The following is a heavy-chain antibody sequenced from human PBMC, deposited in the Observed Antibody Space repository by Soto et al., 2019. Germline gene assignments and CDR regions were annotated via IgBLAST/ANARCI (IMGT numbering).Heavy chain of an antibody. CDR2: ISRSGAST. CDR3: AKVQESSCFFASFDM. CDR1: GFTFSSYA. V-gene: IGHV3-23*01. J-gene: IGHJ3*02. Sequence: EVQLLESGGGLVQPGGSLRLSCAASGFTFSSYAMSWVRQAPGKGLEWVAIISRSGASTYYADSVKGRFTISRDNSKNTLFLQMNRRRAEDTAVYSCAKVQESSCFFASFDMWGQGTMVTVSS. D-gene: IGHD3-16*01.